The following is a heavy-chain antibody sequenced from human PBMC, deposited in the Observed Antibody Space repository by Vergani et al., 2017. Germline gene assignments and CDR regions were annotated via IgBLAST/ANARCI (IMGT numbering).Heavy chain of an antibody. CDR2: VRNKEDGGTP. V-gene: IGHV3-49*04. CDR1: GFTFTDYG. D-gene: IGHD6-13*01. Sequence: EVQLVESGGGLEQPGRSLRLSCRASGFTFTDYGISWVRQAPGKGLEWVGFVRNKEDGGTPEHAASVKGSFTISKDDSKAIANLQMNSLETEDTAVYYCTTGFPGSSWSTYWGQGTVVTVSS. CDR3: TTGFPGSSWSTY. J-gene: IGHJ4*02.